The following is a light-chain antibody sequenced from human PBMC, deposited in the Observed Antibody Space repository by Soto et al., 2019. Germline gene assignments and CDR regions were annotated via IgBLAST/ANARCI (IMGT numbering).Light chain of an antibody. V-gene: IGKV1-5*03. Sequence: DIQMTQSPSTLSASVGDRVTITCRASQSISSWLAWYQQKAGKAPKLLIYRASSLESGVSSRFNGSGSGTVFTLTITRLQPDDFAIYYWQQYNSWTFGQGTKVEIK. CDR2: RAS. CDR3: QQYNSWT. J-gene: IGKJ1*01. CDR1: QSISSW.